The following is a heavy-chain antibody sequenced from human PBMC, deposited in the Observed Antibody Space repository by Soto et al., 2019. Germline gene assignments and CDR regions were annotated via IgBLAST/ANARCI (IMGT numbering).Heavy chain of an antibody. CDR2: IIPIFGTA. CDR3: ARADYYDSSGYYDY. J-gene: IGHJ4*02. V-gene: IGHV1-69*13. D-gene: IGHD3-22*01. CDR1: GGTFSSYA. Sequence: VASVKVSCKASGGTFSSYAISWVRQAPGQGLEWMGGIIPIFGTANYAQKFQGRVTITADESTSTAYMELSSLRSEDTAVYYCARADYYDSSGYYDYWGQGTLVTVYS.